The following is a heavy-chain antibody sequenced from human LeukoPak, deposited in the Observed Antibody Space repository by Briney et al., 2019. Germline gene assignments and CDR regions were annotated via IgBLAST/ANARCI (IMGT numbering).Heavy chain of an antibody. V-gene: IGHV4-59*02. J-gene: IGHJ4*02. D-gene: IGHD4-17*01. CDR2: IYYSGST. CDR1: GGSVSSYY. Sequence: KPSETLSLTCTVSGGSVSSYYWSWIRQPPGKGLEWIGYIYYSGSTNYNPSLKSRVTISIDTSKKQFFLKLTSVTAADTAVYFCARGNGDYPLDCWGQGTLVTVSS. CDR3: ARGNGDYPLDC.